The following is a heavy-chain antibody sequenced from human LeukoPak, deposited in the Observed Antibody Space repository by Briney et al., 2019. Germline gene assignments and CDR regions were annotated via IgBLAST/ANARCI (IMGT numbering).Heavy chain of an antibody. CDR2: ISAYNGNT. CDR3: ARGSMVVAAKGVDY. J-gene: IGHJ4*02. CDR1: GYTFTSYG. D-gene: IGHD2-15*01. V-gene: IGHV1-18*01. Sequence: ASVKVSCKASGYTFTSYGISWVRQAPGQGLEWMGWISAYNGNTNYAQKLQGRVTMTTDTSTSTACMELRSLRSDDTAVYYCARGSMVVAAKGVDYWGQGTLVTVSS.